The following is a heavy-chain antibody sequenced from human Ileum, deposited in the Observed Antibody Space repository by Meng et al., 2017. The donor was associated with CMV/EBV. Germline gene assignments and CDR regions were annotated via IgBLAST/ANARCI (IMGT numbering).Heavy chain of an antibody. J-gene: IGHJ4*02. V-gene: IGHV1-2*06. D-gene: IGHD7-27*01. CDR2: IRLNSGDT. CDR3: ARENWVYDY. Sequence: VQVLESGTEMKTPGASVKVSCKASGDICTGYYMHWFRQAPGQGLGWMGQIRLNSGDTHYAQKFQGRVTMTRDMSIITAYMELSSLMSDDTAVYYCARENWVYDYWGQGTLVTVSS. CDR1: GDICTGYY.